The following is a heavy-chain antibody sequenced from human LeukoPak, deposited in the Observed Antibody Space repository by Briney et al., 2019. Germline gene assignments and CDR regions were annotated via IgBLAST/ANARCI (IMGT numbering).Heavy chain of an antibody. CDR3: AKNGDRGAYCTGGTCYPYFYYYMDV. CDR2: ISSTGGTT. D-gene: IGHD2-15*01. CDR1: GITFSSYG. J-gene: IGHJ6*03. V-gene: IGHV3-23*01. Sequence: GGSLRLSCAASGITFSSYGMSWVRQAPGKGLEWVSSISSTGGTTYYADSVKGRFTISRDNSKNTLYLQMNSLRAEDTAIYYCAKNGDRGAYCTGGTCYPYFYYYMDVWGKGTTVAI.